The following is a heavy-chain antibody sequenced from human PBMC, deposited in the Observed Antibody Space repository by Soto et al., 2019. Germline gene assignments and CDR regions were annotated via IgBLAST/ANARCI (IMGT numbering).Heavy chain of an antibody. V-gene: IGHV4-61*01. Sequence: QVQLQESGPGLVKPSETLSLTCTVSGDSVSGGSYFWSWIRQPPGEGLEWIGYVYYSGSTNYNPSLKSRVTISIDTSKNQFSLTLSSVTAADTAVYFCARDRRVGPSNYYYYDMDVWGQGTTVTVSS. D-gene: IGHD1-26*01. J-gene: IGHJ6*02. CDR3: ARDRRVGPSNYYYYDMDV. CDR1: GDSVSGGSYF. CDR2: VYYSGST.